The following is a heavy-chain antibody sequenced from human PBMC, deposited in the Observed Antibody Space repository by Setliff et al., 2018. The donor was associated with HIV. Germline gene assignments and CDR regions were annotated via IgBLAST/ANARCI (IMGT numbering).Heavy chain of an antibody. Sequence: HPGGSLRLSCAASGFTVSSNYMSWVRQAPGKGLEWVSVIHSGYSTYYADFVKGRFTIARDDTKNTVSLQMTNLEPGDTAMYYCAKGGYGGAYYVAGYWGQGTKVTVSS. D-gene: IGHD5-18*01. CDR2: IHSGYST. J-gene: IGHJ4*02. CDR3: AKGGYGGAYYVAGY. V-gene: IGHV3-53*01. CDR1: GFTVSSNY.